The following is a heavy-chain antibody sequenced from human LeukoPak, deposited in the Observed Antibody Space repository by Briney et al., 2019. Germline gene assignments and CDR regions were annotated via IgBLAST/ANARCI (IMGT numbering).Heavy chain of an antibody. D-gene: IGHD4-23*01. CDR2: MNPTSGGT. Sequence: ASVKVSFKASGYTFTAYYMHWVRQAPGQGLEWMGWMNPTSGGTDYPQKFQGRVTMTGDTSISTAYMELSRLRSDDTAVYFCARGPYGGNSYFDYWGQGTLVTVSS. CDR1: GYTFTAYY. J-gene: IGHJ4*02. V-gene: IGHV1-2*02. CDR3: ARGPYGGNSYFDY.